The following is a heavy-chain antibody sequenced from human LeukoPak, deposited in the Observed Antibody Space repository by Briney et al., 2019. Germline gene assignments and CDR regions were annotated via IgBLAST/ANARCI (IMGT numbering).Heavy chain of an antibody. D-gene: IGHD3-9*01. CDR3: AKAYYDILTGYYESGAFDI. Sequence: GGSLRLSCAASGFTFDDYAMHWVRQAPGKSLEWVSLISGDGGSTYYADSVKGRFTISRDNSKNSLYLQMNSLRTEDTALYYCAKAYYDILTGYYESGAFDIWGQGTMVTVSS. CDR1: GFTFDDYA. CDR2: ISGDGGST. J-gene: IGHJ3*02. V-gene: IGHV3-43*02.